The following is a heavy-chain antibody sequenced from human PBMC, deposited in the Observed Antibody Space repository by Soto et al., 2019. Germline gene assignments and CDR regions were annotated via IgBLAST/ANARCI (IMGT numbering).Heavy chain of an antibody. CDR1: GYTVTRHY. CDR3: TRGSTVVTLDYFDS. Sequence: QVQLVQSGAEVKKPGASVKVSCKASGYTVTRHYMHWVRQAPGQGLEWMGIIDPSGGSTTYAQKCQDRVTMPRDLSTRTVYMELSSLRSDDTAIYYCTRGSTVVTLDYFDSWGQGTLVTVSS. CDR2: IDPSGGST. V-gene: IGHV1-46*03. D-gene: IGHD2-21*02. J-gene: IGHJ4*02.